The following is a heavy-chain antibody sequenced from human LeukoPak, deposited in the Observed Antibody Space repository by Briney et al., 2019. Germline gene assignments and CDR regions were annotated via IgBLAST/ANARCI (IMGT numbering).Heavy chain of an antibody. V-gene: IGHV4-59*08. CDR1: GGSISSYY. D-gene: IGHD6-19*01. CDR2: IYYSGST. CDR3: ARQPYSSGWYIWFDP. J-gene: IGHJ5*02. Sequence: SETLSLTCTVSGGSISSYYWSWIRQPPGKGLEWIGYIYYSGSTNYNPSLKSRVTISVDTSKNQFSLKLSSVTAADTAVYYCARQPYSSGWYIWFDPWGQGTLVTVSS.